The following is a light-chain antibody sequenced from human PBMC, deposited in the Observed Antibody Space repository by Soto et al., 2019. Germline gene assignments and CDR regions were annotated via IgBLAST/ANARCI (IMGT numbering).Light chain of an antibody. Sequence: QSVLTQPPSVSGAPGQRVTISCTGSSSDIGAGYDVHWYQQLPGTAPKVLIYANNNRPSGVPDRFSGSKSGTSASLAITGLQAEDEGDYYCQSYDSSLSAPYVFGTGTKVTVL. CDR3: QSYDSSLSAPYV. CDR1: SSDIGAGYD. CDR2: ANN. J-gene: IGLJ1*01. V-gene: IGLV1-40*01.